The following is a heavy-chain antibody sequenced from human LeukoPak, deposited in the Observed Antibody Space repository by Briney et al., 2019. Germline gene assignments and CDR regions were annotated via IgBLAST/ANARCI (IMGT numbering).Heavy chain of an antibody. Sequence: QKLQDRVTMTTDTSTSTAYMELSSLRSEDTAVYYCASRIAAYQGGGYYFDYWGQGTLVTVSS. CDR3: ASRIAAYQGGGYYFDY. D-gene: IGHD6-13*01. V-gene: IGHV1-18*01. J-gene: IGHJ4*02.